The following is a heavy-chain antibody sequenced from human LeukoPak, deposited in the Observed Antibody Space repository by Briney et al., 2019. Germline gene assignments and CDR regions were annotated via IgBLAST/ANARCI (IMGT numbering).Heavy chain of an antibody. CDR3: ARDGDYGDYNAFDI. Sequence: ASVKVSCXASGYTFTSYDINWVRQATGQGFEWMGWMNPNSGNTGYAQKFQGRVTMTRNTSISTAYMELSSLRSEDTAVYYCARDGDYGDYNAFDIWGRGTMVTVSS. CDR1: GYTFTSYD. CDR2: MNPNSGNT. D-gene: IGHD4-17*01. V-gene: IGHV1-8*01. J-gene: IGHJ3*02.